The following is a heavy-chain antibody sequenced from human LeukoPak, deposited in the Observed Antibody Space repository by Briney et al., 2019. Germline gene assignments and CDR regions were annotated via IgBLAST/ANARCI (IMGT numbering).Heavy chain of an antibody. V-gene: IGHV3-23*01. CDR3: AKPSNYYGSSHYYYYMDV. CDR2: ISGSGGST. Sequence: GGSLRLSCAASGFTFSSYAMSWVRQAPGKGLEWVSAISGSGGSTYYADSVKGRFTISRDNSKNTLYLQMNSLRAEDTAVYYCAKPSNYYGSSHYYYYMDVWGKGTTVTVSS. D-gene: IGHD3-10*01. J-gene: IGHJ6*03. CDR1: GFTFSSYA.